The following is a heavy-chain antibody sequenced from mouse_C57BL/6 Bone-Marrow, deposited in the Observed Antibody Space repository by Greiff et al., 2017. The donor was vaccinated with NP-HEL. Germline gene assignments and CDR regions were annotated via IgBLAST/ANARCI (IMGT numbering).Heavy chain of an antibody. CDR2: IDPSDSET. CDR3: ARGYYSNYVDY. J-gene: IGHJ2*01. V-gene: IGHV1-52*01. Sequence: VQLQQPGAELVRPGSSVKLSCKASGYTFTSYWMHWVKQRPIQGLEWIGNIDPSDSETHYNQKFKDKATLTVDKSSSTAYMQLSSLTSEDSAVYYCARGYYSNYVDYWGQGTTLTVSS. CDR1: GYTFTSYW. D-gene: IGHD2-5*01.